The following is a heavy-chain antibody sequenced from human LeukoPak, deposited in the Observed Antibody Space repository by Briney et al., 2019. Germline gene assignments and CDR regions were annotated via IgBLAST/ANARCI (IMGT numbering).Heavy chain of an antibody. CDR1: GGSISSYY. J-gene: IGHJ3*02. V-gene: IGHV4-59*01. CDR3: AREGSGSFPGAIDI. Sequence: SETLSLTCTVSGGSISSYYWSWIRQPPGKGLEWIGYISYSGSTKNNPSLKSRVTISVDTSKSQFSLKLTSVTAADTAVYYCAREGSGSFPGAIDIWGQGTMVTVSS. CDR2: ISYSGST. D-gene: IGHD3-10*01.